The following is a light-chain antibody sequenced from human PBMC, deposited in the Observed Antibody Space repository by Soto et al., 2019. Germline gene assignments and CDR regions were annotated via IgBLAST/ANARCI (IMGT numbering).Light chain of an antibody. V-gene: IGKV2D-29*01. CDR2: DAS. CDR3: MHRTHVPIT. Sequence: VLTVDLVSRPITTRKTTSMACNSIESLLCRGGKSYLYWYLQRPGQPPQLLIYDASTRFSGVPDRFSGSGSGTDFTLKISRVEAEDGDVYYCMHRTHVPITFGDGTRLEIK. CDR1: ESLLCRGGKSY. J-gene: IGKJ5*01.